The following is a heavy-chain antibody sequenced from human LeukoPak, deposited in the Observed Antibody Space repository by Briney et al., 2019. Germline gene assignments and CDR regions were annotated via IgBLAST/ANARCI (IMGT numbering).Heavy chain of an antibody. D-gene: IGHD1-14*01. CDR2: ISSCGHTI. Sequence: GGSLRLSCVASGFTFSDYYMGWIRQAPGKGLEWVSSISSCGHTIYSADSLKGRFTISRDNAENSLYLQMNSLRAEDTAVYYCARHQRRNYFDYWGQGTLVTVSS. V-gene: IGHV3-11*01. CDR1: GFTFSDYY. CDR3: ARHQRRNYFDY. J-gene: IGHJ4*02.